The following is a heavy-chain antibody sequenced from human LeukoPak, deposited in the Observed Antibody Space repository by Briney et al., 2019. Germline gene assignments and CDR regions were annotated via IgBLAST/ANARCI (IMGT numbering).Heavy chain of an antibody. Sequence: ASVKVSCKASGYIFKNYGINWVRQAPGQGLEWMGWINTYTGNPTYAQGFTGRFVFSLDTSVSTAYLQIASLEAEDTAVYYCARDRITMNRGSDYWGQGTLVTVSS. CDR1: GYIFKNYG. V-gene: IGHV7-4-1*01. D-gene: IGHD3-10*01. CDR3: ARDRITMNRGSDY. J-gene: IGHJ4*02. CDR2: INTYTGNP.